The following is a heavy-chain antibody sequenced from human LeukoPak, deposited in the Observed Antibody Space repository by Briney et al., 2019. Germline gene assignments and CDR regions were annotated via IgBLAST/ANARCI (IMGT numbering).Heavy chain of an antibody. Sequence: SETLSLTCTVSGGSISSYYWSWIRRPPGEELEWIGYFSYSGSTNYNPSLKSRVTISVDTSKNQFSLKLSSVTAADTAVYYCARHGYSYGYVTRDRYAMDVWGPGTTVTVSS. D-gene: IGHD5-18*01. CDR3: ARHGYSYGYVTRDRYAMDV. CDR2: FSYSGST. CDR1: GGSISSYY. J-gene: IGHJ6*02. V-gene: IGHV4-59*08.